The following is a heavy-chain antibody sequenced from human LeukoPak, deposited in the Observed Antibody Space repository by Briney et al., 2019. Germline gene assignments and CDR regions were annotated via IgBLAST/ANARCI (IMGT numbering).Heavy chain of an antibody. D-gene: IGHD3-10*01. V-gene: IGHV1-2*02. CDR3: ARATDYYGSV. Sequence: EASVKVSCKASGYTLSGYYMHWLRQAPGQGLEWMGWINPNSGGTNYAQKFQGRVTMTRDTSISTAYMELSRLRSDDTAVYYCARATDYYGSVWGQGTLVTVSS. J-gene: IGHJ4*02. CDR1: GYTLSGYY. CDR2: INPNSGGT.